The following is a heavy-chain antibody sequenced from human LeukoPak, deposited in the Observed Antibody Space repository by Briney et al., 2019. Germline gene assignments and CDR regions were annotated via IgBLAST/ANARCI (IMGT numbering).Heavy chain of an antibody. V-gene: IGHV1-2*02. CDR1: GYTFTGYY. Sequence: ASVKVSCKASGYTFTGYYMQWVRQAPGQGLEWMGWINPNSGGTNYAQKFQGRVTMTRDTSISTAYMELSRLRSDDTAVYYCARTYCSSTSCTNWFDPWGQGTLVTVSS. CDR3: ARTYCSSTSCTNWFDP. D-gene: IGHD2-2*01. CDR2: INPNSGGT. J-gene: IGHJ5*02.